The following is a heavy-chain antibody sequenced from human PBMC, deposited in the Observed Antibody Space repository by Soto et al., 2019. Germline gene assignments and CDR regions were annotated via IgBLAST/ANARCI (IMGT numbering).Heavy chain of an antibody. CDR2: IYYSGST. Sequence: QVQLQESGPGLVKPSQTLSLTCTVSGGSISSGDYYWSWIRQPPGKGLEWIGYIYYSGSTYYNPSLXRXVXVXXDTAKNQSSLKLSSVTAADTAVYYCARASPVVTDVWGQGTTVTVSS. CDR3: ARASPVVTDV. J-gene: IGHJ6*02. CDR1: GGSISSGDYY. D-gene: IGHD5-18*01. V-gene: IGHV4-30-4*01.